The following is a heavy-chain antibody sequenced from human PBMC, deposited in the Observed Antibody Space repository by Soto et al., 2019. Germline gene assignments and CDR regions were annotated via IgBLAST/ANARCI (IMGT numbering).Heavy chain of an antibody. CDR2: INHSGST. Sequence: SETLSLTCAVYGGSFSGYYWSWIRQPPGKGLEWIGEINHSGSTNYNPSLKSRVTISVDTSKNQFSLKLSSVTAADTAVYYCVVGATTLYFDYWGQGTLVTVCS. CDR3: VVGATTLYFDY. V-gene: IGHV4-34*01. D-gene: IGHD1-26*01. J-gene: IGHJ4*02. CDR1: GGSFSGYY.